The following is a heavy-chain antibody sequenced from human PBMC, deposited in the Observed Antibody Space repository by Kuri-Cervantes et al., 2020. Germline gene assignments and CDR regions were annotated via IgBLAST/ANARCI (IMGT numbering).Heavy chain of an antibody. Sequence: GESLKISCAASGFTFSSYDMHWVRQATGKGLEWVSAIGTAGDTYYPGSVKGRFTISRENAKNSLYLQMNSLRAGDTAVYYCARAFRVLLWFGEFGPGWFDPWGQGTLVTVSS. CDR3: ARAFRVLLWFGEFGPGWFDP. D-gene: IGHD3-10*01. V-gene: IGHV3-13*01. CDR1: GFTFSSYD. J-gene: IGHJ5*02. CDR2: IGTAGDT.